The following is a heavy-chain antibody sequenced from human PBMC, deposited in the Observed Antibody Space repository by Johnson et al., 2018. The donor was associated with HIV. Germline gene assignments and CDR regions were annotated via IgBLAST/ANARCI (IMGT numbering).Heavy chain of an antibody. CDR1: GFTFSDYY. J-gene: IGHJ3*02. D-gene: IGHD3-22*01. V-gene: IGHV3-11*04. Sequence: QMLLVESGGGLVQPGGSLRLSCAASGFTFSDYYMSWIRQAPGKGLEWVSYISSSGSTIYYADSVKGRFTISRDNAKNSLYLQMNSLRAEDTAVYYCAREYSSGYPDAYDIWSQGTMVTVSS. CDR2: ISSSGSTI. CDR3: AREYSSGYPDAYDI.